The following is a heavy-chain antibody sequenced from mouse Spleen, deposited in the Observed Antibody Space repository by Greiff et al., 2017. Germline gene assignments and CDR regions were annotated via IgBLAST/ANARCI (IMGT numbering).Heavy chain of an antibody. D-gene: IGHD2-3*01. CDR1: GYAFSRYW. V-gene: IGHV1-80*01. CDR2: LYPGDGDT. CDR3: ARKGAYDGYYGAMDY. J-gene: IGHJ4*01. Sequence: QVQLQQSGAELVKPGASVTISCKASGYAFSRYWMNWVEQRPGKGLEWIGQLYPGDGDTSYNGKFKGKATLTADKSSRPAYMQLRSLTSADSAVYVCARKGAYDGYYGAMDYWGQGTSVTVSS.